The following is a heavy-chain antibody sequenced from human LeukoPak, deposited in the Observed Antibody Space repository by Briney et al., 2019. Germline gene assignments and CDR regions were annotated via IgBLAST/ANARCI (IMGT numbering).Heavy chain of an antibody. V-gene: IGHV3-33*01. Sequence: GRSLRLSCAASGFTFSSYGMHWVRQAPGKGLEWVAVIWYDGSNKYYADSVKGRFTISRDNSKNTLYLQMNSLRAEDTAVYYCARDLSVELLPLYYFGYWGQGTLVTVSS. CDR3: ARDLSVELLPLYYFGY. CDR1: GFTFSSYG. J-gene: IGHJ4*02. CDR2: IWYDGSNK. D-gene: IGHD1-26*01.